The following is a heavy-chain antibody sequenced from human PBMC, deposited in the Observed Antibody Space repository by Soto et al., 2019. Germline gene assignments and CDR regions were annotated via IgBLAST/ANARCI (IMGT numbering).Heavy chain of an antibody. J-gene: IGHJ6*02. V-gene: IGHV3-9*01. CDR2: ISWNSGSI. CDR3: AKDLNTAMAPYYYYGMDV. CDR1: WFHFDDYA. Sequence: PGGFLRLFCSASWFHFDDYAIHWVRPAPGKGLEWVSGISWNSGSIGYADSVKGRFTISRDNAKNSLYLQMNSLRAEDTALYYCAKDLNTAMAPYYYYGMDVWGQGTTVTVSS. D-gene: IGHD5-18*01.